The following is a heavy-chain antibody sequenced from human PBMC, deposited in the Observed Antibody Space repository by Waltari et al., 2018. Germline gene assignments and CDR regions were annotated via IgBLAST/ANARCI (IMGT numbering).Heavy chain of an antibody. Sequence: EVQLVQSGAEVKKPGATVKISCKVSGYTFTDYYMHWVQQAPGKGLEWMGLGDPEDGETIYAEKFQGRVTITADTSTDTAYMELSSLRSEDTAVYYCATGQYDSSGYHYYYYGMDVWGQGTTVTVSS. CDR2: GDPEDGET. D-gene: IGHD3-22*01. CDR1: GYTFTDYY. CDR3: ATGQYDSSGYHYYYYGMDV. J-gene: IGHJ6*02. V-gene: IGHV1-69-2*01.